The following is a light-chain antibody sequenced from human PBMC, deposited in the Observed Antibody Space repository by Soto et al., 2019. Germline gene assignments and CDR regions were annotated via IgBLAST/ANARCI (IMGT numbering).Light chain of an antibody. CDR1: SSNIGSNF. Sequence: QSVLTQPPSASGTPGQRVTISCSGSSSNIGSNFVYWYQQLPGTAPKLLIYNDNQWPSGVPARFSGSKSGTSASLAISGLRAGDEADYYCAAWDDSLNGYVFGTGTKVTVL. CDR3: AAWDDSLNGYV. V-gene: IGLV1-47*02. J-gene: IGLJ1*01. CDR2: NDN.